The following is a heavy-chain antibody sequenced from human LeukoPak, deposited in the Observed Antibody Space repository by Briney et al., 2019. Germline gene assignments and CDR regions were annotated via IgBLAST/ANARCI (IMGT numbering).Heavy chain of an antibody. CDR3: SLYMRFAASLS. J-gene: IGHJ5*02. CDR2: IYGDGRNP. D-gene: IGHD5-18*01. Sequence: QPGGSLRLSSSAYGFTFSSLRMHCLRQAPGEGLVWVSRIYGDGRNPNYADSVKGRFTISGDSAKSTLYLQMNNLRAEDTAVYFCSLYMRFAASLSCGQGTLVTVSS. V-gene: IGHV3-74*01. CDR1: GFTFSSLR.